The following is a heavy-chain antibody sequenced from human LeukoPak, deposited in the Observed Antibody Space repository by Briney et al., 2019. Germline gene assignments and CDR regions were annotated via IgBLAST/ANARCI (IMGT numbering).Heavy chain of an antibody. D-gene: IGHD3-10*01. V-gene: IGHV4-34*01. Sequence: PSETLSLTCAVYGGSFSVYYWSWIRQPPGKGLEWIGEINHSGSTNYNPSLKSRVTMSVDTSKNQFSLKVRSVTAADTAVYYCARGYGSGSYYVFWGQGTLVTVSS. CDR1: GGSFSVYY. J-gene: IGHJ4*02. CDR3: ARGYGSGSYYVF. CDR2: INHSGST.